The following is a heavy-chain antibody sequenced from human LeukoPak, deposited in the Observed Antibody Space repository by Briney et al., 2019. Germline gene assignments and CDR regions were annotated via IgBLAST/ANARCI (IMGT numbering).Heavy chain of an antibody. J-gene: IGHJ4*02. CDR1: GFTFSSYG. D-gene: IGHD5-12*01. Sequence: GGSLRLSCAASGFTFSSYGMHWVRQAPGKGLEWVAFIRYDGSNKYYADSVKGRFTISRDNSKNTLYLQMNSLRAEDTAVYYCAKDVVATPALGFDYWGQGTLVTVSS. V-gene: IGHV3-30*02. CDR2: IRYDGSNK. CDR3: AKDVVATPALGFDY.